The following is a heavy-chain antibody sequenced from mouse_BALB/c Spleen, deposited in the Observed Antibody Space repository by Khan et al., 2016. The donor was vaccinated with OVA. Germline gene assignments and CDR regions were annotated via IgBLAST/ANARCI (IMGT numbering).Heavy chain of an antibody. CDR1: GYSFTTYY. Sequence: VQLKQSGPELMKPGASVKISCKASGYSFTTYYIHWMMQSHGKSLEWIGYIDPFSGGTTYNQKFKGKATLTVDRSSSTAYIHLSNLTSEDSAVYYCTRHGDVAWFTYWGQGTLVTVSS. D-gene: IGHD2-13*01. J-gene: IGHJ3*01. CDR2: IDPFSGGT. CDR3: TRHGDVAWFTY. V-gene: IGHV1S135*01.